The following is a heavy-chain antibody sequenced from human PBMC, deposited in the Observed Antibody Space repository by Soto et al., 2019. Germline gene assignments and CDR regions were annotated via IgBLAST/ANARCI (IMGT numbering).Heavy chain of an antibody. V-gene: IGHV4-39*01. CDR2: VFYTGST. J-gene: IGHJ5*02. CDR3: ARQLPVGATSWFDP. D-gene: IGHD1-26*01. CDR1: GGSISGSYYY. Sequence: SETLSLTCAVSGGSISGSYYYWGWLRQSPGKGPEWIGSVFYTGSTFYNPSLKSRVTISLDTSKNQFSLRLTSVTAADTAIYYCARQLPVGATSWFDPWGQGTLVTVSS.